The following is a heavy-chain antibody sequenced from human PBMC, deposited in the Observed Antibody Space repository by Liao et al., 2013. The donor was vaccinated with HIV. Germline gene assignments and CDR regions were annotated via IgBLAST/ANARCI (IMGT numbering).Heavy chain of an antibody. Sequence: QVQLQESGPGLVKPSGTLSLTCTVSGDSITSFYWSWIRQSAGRGLEWLGRINTSGDTNYNPSLKSRVTMSVDTSKNQVSLNLKSVTAADTAIYYCARDQYWFGEPHAFDLWGQGTVVTVSS. V-gene: IGHV4-4*07. CDR3: ARDQYWFGEPHAFDL. CDR1: GDSITSFY. CDR2: INTSGDT. D-gene: IGHD3-10*01. J-gene: IGHJ3*01.